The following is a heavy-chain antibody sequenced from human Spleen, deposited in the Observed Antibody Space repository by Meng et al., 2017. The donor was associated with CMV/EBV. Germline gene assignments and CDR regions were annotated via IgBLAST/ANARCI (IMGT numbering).Heavy chain of an antibody. CDR3: AVDFFGGGTTIFDS. V-gene: IGHV3-23*01. CDR2: VSGSGVST. CDR1: GFTFNTYA. D-gene: IGHD3-16*01. Sequence: ASGFTFNTYAMKWVRQAPGGGLEWVSTVSGSGVSTYYADSVKGRFTISRDNNQNTLSLQMSSLRAEGTAIYYCAVDFFGGGTTIFDSWGRGTPVTVSS. J-gene: IGHJ4*02.